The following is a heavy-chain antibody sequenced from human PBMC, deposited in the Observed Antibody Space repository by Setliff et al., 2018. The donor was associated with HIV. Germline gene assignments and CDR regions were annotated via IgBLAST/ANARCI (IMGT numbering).Heavy chain of an antibody. Sequence: PSETLSLTCTVSGVSISSGGYYWNWIRQHPGKGLEWIGYISSRGSTYYNPSLKSRITMSVDTSQNQVSLKLSSVTAADTAVYFCARLEKLDDISYFDYWGQGTLVTSPQ. D-gene: IGHD3-3*02. CDR1: GVSISSGGYY. CDR3: ARLEKLDDISYFDY. J-gene: IGHJ4*02. V-gene: IGHV4-31*03. CDR2: ISSRGST.